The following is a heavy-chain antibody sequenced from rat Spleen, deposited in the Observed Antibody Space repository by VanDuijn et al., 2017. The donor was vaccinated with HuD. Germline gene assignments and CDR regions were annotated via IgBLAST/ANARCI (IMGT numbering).Heavy chain of an antibody. V-gene: IGHV5-22*01. CDR1: GFTFSDYY. J-gene: IGHJ3*01. Sequence: EVQLVESGGGLVQPGRSMKLSCAASGFTFSDYYMAWVRQAPKKGLEWVASISYEGSSTYYRDSVKGRFTVSRDNAKSTLYLQMNSLRSEDTATYYCARHGPHYDGTYYYGNWFAYWGQGTLVTVSS. CDR3: ARHGPHYDGTYYYGNWFAY. CDR2: ISYEGSST. D-gene: IGHD1-12*02.